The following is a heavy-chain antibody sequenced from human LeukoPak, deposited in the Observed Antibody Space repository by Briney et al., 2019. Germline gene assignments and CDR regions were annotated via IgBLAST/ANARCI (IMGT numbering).Heavy chain of an antibody. CDR2: IYYSGST. CDR3: ARTGMTHFYYFDY. Sequence: SETLSLTCTVSGGSITSGDYYWSWFRQPPGKGLEWIGYIYYSGSTYSNPSLKSRLTISVDTSKNQFSLKLSSVTAADTAVYYCARTGMTHFYYFDYWGQGTLVTVSS. CDR1: GGSITSGDYY. J-gene: IGHJ4*02. V-gene: IGHV4-30-4*01.